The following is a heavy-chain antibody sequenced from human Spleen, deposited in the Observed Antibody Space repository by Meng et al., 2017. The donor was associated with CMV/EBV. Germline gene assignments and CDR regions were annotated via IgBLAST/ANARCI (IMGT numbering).Heavy chain of an antibody. CDR3: ATHWRGTGSYCLDY. J-gene: IGHJ4*02. D-gene: IGHD1-26*01. V-gene: IGHV3-7*01. Sequence: AYGVTCKTYWMSWVRQAPGEGLEWVANINQDGSGKNYVDSVKGRFTISRDNAKNSLFLQMNSLGAEDTAVYYCATHWRGTGSYCLDYWGQGTLVTVSS. CDR1: GVTCKTYW. CDR2: INQDGSGK.